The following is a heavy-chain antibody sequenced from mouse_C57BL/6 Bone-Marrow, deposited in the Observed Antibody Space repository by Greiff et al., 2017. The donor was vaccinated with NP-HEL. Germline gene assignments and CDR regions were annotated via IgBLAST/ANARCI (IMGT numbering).Heavy chain of an antibody. Sequence: EVQLQESGGDLVKPGGSLKLSCAASGFTFSSYGMSWVRQTPDKRLEWVATISSGGSYTYYPDSVKGRFTISRDNAKNTLYLQMSSLKSEDTAMYYCARHETYYSNYYAMDYWGQGTSVTVSS. D-gene: IGHD2-5*01. CDR3: ARHETYYSNYYAMDY. V-gene: IGHV5-6*01. CDR1: GFTFSSYG. CDR2: ISSGGSYT. J-gene: IGHJ4*01.